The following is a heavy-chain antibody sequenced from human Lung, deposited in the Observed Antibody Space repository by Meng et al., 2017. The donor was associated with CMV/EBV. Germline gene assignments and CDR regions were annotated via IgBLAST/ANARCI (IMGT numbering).Heavy chain of an antibody. CDR2: IIPMFGTA. J-gene: IGHJ4*03. CDR3: ARIWSSSFYQNMGF. Sequence: SVXVSXKTSGGTFSSYGISWVRQAPGQGLEWMGGIIPMFGTANYAQKFQGRVTFTTDESTSTAYMELSSLRSDDTAVYYCARIWSSSFYQNMGFWGQGTXVTVYS. V-gene: IGHV1-69*05. CDR1: GGTFSSYG. D-gene: IGHD6-6*01.